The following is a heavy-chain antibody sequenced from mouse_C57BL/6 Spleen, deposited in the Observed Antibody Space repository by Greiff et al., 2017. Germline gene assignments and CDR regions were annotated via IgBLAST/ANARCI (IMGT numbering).Heavy chain of an antibody. Sequence: QVQLQQPGAELVKPGASVKLSCKASGYTFTSYWMHWVKQRPGQGLEWIGMIHPNSGSIYYTEKFKSMATLTVDNSSSTAYMQLSSLTSENTAVNYCERSDNDSSCGYFDYWGQGTTLTVSS. CDR1: GYTFTSYW. CDR2: IHPNSGSI. CDR3: ERSDNDSSCGYFDY. D-gene: IGHD1-1*01. V-gene: IGHV1-64*01. J-gene: IGHJ2*01.